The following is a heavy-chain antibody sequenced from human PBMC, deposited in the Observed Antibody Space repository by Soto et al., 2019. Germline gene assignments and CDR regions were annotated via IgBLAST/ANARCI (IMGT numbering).Heavy chain of an antibody. D-gene: IGHD6-13*01. J-gene: IGHJ5*02. V-gene: IGHV1-69*04. CDR2: IIPILGIA. Sequence: ASVKVSCKASGGTFSSYTISWVRQAPEQGLEWMGRIIPILGIANYAQKFQGRVTITADKSTSTAYMELSSLRSEDTAVYYCARDQAPLSAAGNWFDPWGQGTLVTVSS. CDR3: ARDQAPLSAAGNWFDP. CDR1: GGTFSSYT.